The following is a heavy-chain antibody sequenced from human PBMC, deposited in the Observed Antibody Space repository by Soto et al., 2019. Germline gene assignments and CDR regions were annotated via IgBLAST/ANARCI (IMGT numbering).Heavy chain of an antibody. D-gene: IGHD4-17*01. CDR1: GYSFTSYW. CDR3: ARQSYGDYNYYYGMDV. CDR2: IDPGDSDT. J-gene: IGHJ6*02. Sequence: RGEFLKICCKGSGYSFTSYWIGRVRQMPGKGLEWMGIIDPGDSDTRYSPSFQGQVTISADKSISTAYLQWSSLKASDTAMYYCARQSYGDYNYYYGMDVWGQGTTVTVSS. V-gene: IGHV5-51*01.